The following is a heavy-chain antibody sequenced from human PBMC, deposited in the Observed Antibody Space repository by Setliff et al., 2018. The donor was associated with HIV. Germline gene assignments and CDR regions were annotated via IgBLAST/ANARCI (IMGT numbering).Heavy chain of an antibody. V-gene: IGHV1-69*10. J-gene: IGHJ5*02. D-gene: IGHD3-10*01. CDR3: ARGITVDP. Sequence: SVKVSCKASGGTFSNYALSWVRQAPGQGLEWMGGIIPFLDIANYAQKFQGRVTITADKSTSTAYMELSSLRSDDTAVYYCARGITVDPWGQGTLVTVSS. CDR1: GGTFSNYA. CDR2: IIPFLDIA.